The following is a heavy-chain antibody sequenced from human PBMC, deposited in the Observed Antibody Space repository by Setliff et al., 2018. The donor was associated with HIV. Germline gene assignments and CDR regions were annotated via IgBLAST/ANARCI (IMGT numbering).Heavy chain of an antibody. CDR2: ISAYNVNT. CDR1: GYSFTSYG. D-gene: IGHD3-16*01. CDR3: AGGTTPLGWFDP. V-gene: IGHV1-18*01. Sequence: ASVKVSCKASGYSFTSYGVSWVRQAPGQGLEWMGWISAYNVNTNYAQKLQGRVTMTTDTSTSTAYMELRSLRSADTAVYYCAGGTTPLGWFDPWGQGTLVTVSS. J-gene: IGHJ5*02.